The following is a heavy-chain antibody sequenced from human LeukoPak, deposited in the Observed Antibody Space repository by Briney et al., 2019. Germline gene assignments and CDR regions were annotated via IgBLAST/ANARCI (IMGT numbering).Heavy chain of an antibody. J-gene: IGHJ4*02. D-gene: IGHD5-18*01. Sequence: GGSLRLSCAAPGFTFNIYAMSWVRQAPGKGLEWVSSITDSGGITYYADSVKGRFTISRDNSKNTVSLQMDSLRAEDTAIYYCAKRYSWIDYRGQGTLVTVSS. CDR1: GFTFNIYA. CDR2: ITDSGGIT. V-gene: IGHV3-23*01. CDR3: AKRYSWIDY.